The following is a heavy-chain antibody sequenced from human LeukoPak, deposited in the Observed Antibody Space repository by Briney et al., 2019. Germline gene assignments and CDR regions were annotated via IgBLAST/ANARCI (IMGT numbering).Heavy chain of an antibody. V-gene: IGHV3-21*01. Sequence: GGSLGLSCAASGFTFSSYSMNWVRQAPGKGLEWVSSISSSSSYIYYADSVKGRFTISRDNAKNSLYLQMDSLRAEDTAVYYCAREGGRGWLQRAGFDYWGQGTLVTVSS. J-gene: IGHJ4*02. CDR1: GFTFSSYS. CDR3: AREGGRGWLQRAGFDY. CDR2: ISSSSSYI. D-gene: IGHD5-24*01.